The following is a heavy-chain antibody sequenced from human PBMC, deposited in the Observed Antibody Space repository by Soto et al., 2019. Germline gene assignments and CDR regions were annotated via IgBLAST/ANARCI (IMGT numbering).Heavy chain of an antibody. V-gene: IGHV4-39*07. CDR3: ARALWGPAGHINWFDP. J-gene: IGHJ5*02. Sequence: PSETLSLTCTVSGGSISSSSYYWGWIRQSPGKGLEWIGSIFYSGSTYDNPSLKSRVTISVDTSKNQFSLKLTSVTAADTAVYYCARALWGPAGHINWFDPWGQGTLVTVS. CDR2: IFYSGST. D-gene: IGHD2-2*01. CDR1: GGSISSSSYY.